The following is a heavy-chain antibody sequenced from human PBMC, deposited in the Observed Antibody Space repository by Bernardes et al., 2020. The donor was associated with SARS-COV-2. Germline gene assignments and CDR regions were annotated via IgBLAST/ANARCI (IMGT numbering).Heavy chain of an antibody. V-gene: IGHV4-39*01. CDR3: ARAHLQLWSQRFFDY. D-gene: IGHD5-18*01. CDR2: IYYSGST. CDR1: GGSISSSSYY. Sequence: SETLSLTCTVSGGSISSSSYYWGWIRQPPGKGLEWIGSIYYSGSTYYNPSLKSRVTISVDTSKNQFSLKLSSVTAADTAVYYCARAHLQLWSQRFFDYWGQGTLVTVSS. J-gene: IGHJ4*02.